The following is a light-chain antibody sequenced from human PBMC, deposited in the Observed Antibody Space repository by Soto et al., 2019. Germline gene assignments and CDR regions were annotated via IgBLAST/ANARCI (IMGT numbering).Light chain of an antibody. CDR3: HHPNT. J-gene: IGKJ2*01. CDR2: AAS. Sequence: DIQLTQSPTFLSASVGARVTITCRASQGISSYLAWYQQKPGKAPKLLIYAASTLQSGVPSRFSGGGSGTEFSLTISSLQPEDSANYYCHHPNTFGQGTKLEIK. V-gene: IGKV1-9*01. CDR1: QGISSY.